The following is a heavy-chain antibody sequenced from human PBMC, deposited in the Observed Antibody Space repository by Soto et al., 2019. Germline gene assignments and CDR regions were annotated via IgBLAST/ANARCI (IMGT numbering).Heavy chain of an antibody. D-gene: IGHD6-13*01. J-gene: IGHJ5*02. V-gene: IGHV3-48*02. CDR1: GFTFSSYS. CDR3: ARARRIDGSIAAASGVNWFDP. CDR2: ISSSSSTI. Sequence: GESLKISCAASGFTFSSYSMNWVRQAPGKGLEWVSYISSSSSTIYYADSVKGRFTISRDNAKNSLYLQMNSLRDEDTAVYYCARARRIDGSIAAASGVNWFDPWGQGTLVTVSS.